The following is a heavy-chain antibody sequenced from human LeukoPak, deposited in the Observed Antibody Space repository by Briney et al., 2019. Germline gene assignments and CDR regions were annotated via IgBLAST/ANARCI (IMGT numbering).Heavy chain of an antibody. Sequence: PGGSLRLSCAASGFTFSNYRMSWVRQAPGKGLEWVSNIKHDGSEEVYVDSLKGRFTISRDNAKNSLFLQMNTLRAEDTAVYYCARDPYSSTWSYGMDVWGQGTTVTVSS. CDR1: GFTFSNYR. J-gene: IGHJ6*01. D-gene: IGHD6-6*01. CDR3: ARDPYSSTWSYGMDV. CDR2: IKHDGSEE. V-gene: IGHV3-7*05.